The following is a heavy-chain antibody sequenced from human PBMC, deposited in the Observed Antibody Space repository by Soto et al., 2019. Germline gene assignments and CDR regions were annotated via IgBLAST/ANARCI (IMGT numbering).Heavy chain of an antibody. CDR3: ARSLVGNYDYCGMDV. V-gene: IGHV5-10-1*01. J-gene: IGHJ6*02. D-gene: IGHD6-6*01. CDR1: GERFIIYW. Sequence: GEPLKIPCKCYGERFIIYWISLVRHMPGKGLEWMGRIDPSDSYTNYSPSFQGHVTISADKSISTAYLQWSSLKASDTAMYYCARSLVGNYDYCGMDVWGQGTTVTVSS. CDR2: IDPSDSYT.